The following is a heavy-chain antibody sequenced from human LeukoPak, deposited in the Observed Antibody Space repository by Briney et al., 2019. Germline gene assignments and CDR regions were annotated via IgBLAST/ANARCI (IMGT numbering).Heavy chain of an antibody. CDR2: IYSGGST. CDR1: GFTFSSYS. D-gene: IGHD6-13*01. V-gene: IGHV3-53*01. Sequence: GGSLRLSCAASGFTFSSYSMNWVRQAPGKGLEWVSVIYSGGSTYYADSVKGRFTISRDNSKNTLYLQMNSLRAEDTAVYYCARGSRRIAAAGGLDYWGQGTLVTVSS. J-gene: IGHJ4*02. CDR3: ARGSRRIAAAGGLDY.